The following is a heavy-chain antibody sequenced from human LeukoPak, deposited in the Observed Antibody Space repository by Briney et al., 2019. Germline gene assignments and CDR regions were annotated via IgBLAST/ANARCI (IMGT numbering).Heavy chain of an antibody. Sequence: GGSLRLSCTASGLTFDDYAMHWVRQAPGKGLEWVSGISWNNGLIGYANSVTGRFTISRDNAENSLYLQMNSLTFEDTALYYCAKSGPYGSGSRPYYFDYWGQGILVTVSS. CDR2: ISWNNGLI. V-gene: IGHV3-9*01. D-gene: IGHD3-10*01. CDR1: GLTFDDYA. CDR3: AKSGPYGSGSRPYYFDY. J-gene: IGHJ4*02.